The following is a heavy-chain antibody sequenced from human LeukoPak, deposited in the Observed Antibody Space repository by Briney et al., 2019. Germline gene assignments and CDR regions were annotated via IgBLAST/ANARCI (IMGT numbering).Heavy chain of an antibody. CDR2: IYYSGST. CDR1: GGSISSYY. Sequence: PSETLSLTCTVSGGSISSYYWSWIRQPPGKGLEWIGYIYYSGSTNYNPSLKSRVTMSVDTSKNQFSLKLSSVTAADTAVYYCARGSGSSWYWYFDLWGRGTLVTVSS. D-gene: IGHD6-13*01. V-gene: IGHV4-59*01. CDR3: ARGSGSSWYWYFDL. J-gene: IGHJ2*01.